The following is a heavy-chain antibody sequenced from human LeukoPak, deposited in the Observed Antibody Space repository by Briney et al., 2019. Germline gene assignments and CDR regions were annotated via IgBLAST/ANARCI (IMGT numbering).Heavy chain of an antibody. CDR3: AILLAYCGGDCYPFDY. D-gene: IGHD2-21*02. CDR1: GGTFSSYA. J-gene: IGHJ4*02. Sequence: GASVKVSCKASGGTFSSYAISWVRQAPGQGLEWMGGIIPIFGTANYAQKFQGRVTITADESTSTAYMELSSLGSEDTAVYYCAILLAYCGGDCYPFDYWGQGTLVTVSS. CDR2: IIPIFGTA. V-gene: IGHV1-69*13.